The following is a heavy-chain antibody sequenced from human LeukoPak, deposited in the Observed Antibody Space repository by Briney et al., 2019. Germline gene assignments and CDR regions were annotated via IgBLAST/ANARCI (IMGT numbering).Heavy chain of an antibody. Sequence: GGSLRLSCAASGFTFSTYGRNWVRQAPGKGLEWVSGICCSDGRTSYYSHSVKGRFAISRDSSKNTMYLQMSSLRAEDTVVYYCAKQDWEDAFDIWGQGTMVTVSS. J-gene: IGHJ3*02. D-gene: IGHD3/OR15-3a*01. CDR1: GFTFSTYG. CDR3: AKQDWEDAFDI. V-gene: IGHV3-23*01. CDR2: ICCSDGRTS.